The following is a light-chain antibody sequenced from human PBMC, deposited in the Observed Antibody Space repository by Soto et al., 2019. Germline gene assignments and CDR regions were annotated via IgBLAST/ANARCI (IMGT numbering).Light chain of an antibody. CDR3: CSYAGSSTPGV. V-gene: IGLV2-23*01. J-gene: IGLJ2*01. CDR1: SSEVGSYNL. Sequence: QSALTQPASVSGSAGQSITNSCTGTSSEVGSYNLVSWYQQHPGKAPKLMIYEGSKRPSGVSNRFSGSKSGNTASLTISGLQAEDEADYYCCSYAGSSTPGVFGGGTKLTVL. CDR2: EGS.